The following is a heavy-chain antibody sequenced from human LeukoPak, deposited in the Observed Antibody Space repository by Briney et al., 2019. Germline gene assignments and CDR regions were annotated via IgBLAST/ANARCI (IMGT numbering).Heavy chain of an antibody. CDR2: TNPNSGGT. J-gene: IGHJ4*02. CDR1: GYTFINYV. V-gene: IGHV1-2*06. D-gene: IGHD3-22*01. CDR3: ARGYYDITGYYSIDY. Sequence: ASVNVSCKTSGYTFINYVVHWVRQAPGQGLEWMGRTNPNSGGTNYAQKFQGRVTVTRDTSISTAYMELSRLRSDDTAVYYCARGYYDITGYYSIDYWGQGTLVTVSS.